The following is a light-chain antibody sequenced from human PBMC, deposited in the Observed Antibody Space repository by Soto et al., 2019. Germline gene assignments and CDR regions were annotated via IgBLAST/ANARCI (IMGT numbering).Light chain of an antibody. J-gene: IGKJ4*01. Sequence: EIVLTQSPDPLSLSTGERATLSCRASQSERSNYLDWNQQKPNQAPRFLIYDASSRATGISDRFSGSGSGTDFTFTISRLEPEDFAVYYCQQYGSSPLTFGGGTKVDIK. CDR2: DAS. V-gene: IGKV3-20*01. CDR1: QSERSNY. CDR3: QQYGSSPLT.